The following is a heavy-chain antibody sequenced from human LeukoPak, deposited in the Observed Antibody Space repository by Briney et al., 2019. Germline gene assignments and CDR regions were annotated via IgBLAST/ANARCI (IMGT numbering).Heavy chain of an antibody. CDR1: VFKLDSYS. CDR2: ITSSSSHI. V-gene: IGHV3-21*04. D-gene: IGHD6-19*01. CDR3: AKDDEFGSGWYGY. Sequence: GGSLRLSSADSVFKLDSYSMNCVRQAPGKGLEWVSSITSSSSHIFYADSVKGRFTISRDNAKNTLYLQMNSLRAEDTPVYYCAKDDEFGSGWYGYWGQGTLVTVSS. J-gene: IGHJ4*02.